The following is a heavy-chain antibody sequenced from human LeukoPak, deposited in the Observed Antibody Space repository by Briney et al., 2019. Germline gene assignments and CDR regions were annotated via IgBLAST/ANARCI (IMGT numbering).Heavy chain of an antibody. J-gene: IGHJ5*02. CDR2: INTNSGGT. Sequence: ASVKVSCKASGYTFTGYYMHWVRQAPGQGLEWMGWINTNSGGTNYAQKFQGRVTMTMDTSISTAYMELSRLRSDHTAVYYCARDGTYCGVDCYSVDWFDPWGQGTLVTVSS. CDR3: ARDGTYCGVDCYSVDWFDP. V-gene: IGHV1-2*02. CDR1: GYTFTGYY. D-gene: IGHD2-21*02.